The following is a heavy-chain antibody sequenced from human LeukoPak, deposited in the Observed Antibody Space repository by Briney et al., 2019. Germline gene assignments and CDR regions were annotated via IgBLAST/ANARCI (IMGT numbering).Heavy chain of an antibody. CDR1: GFTFSSYW. D-gene: IGHD3-22*01. Sequence: GGSLRLSCAASGFTFSSYWMSWVRQAPGKGLEWVANIKQDGSEKYYVDSVKGRFTISRDNAKNSLYLQMNSLRTEDTALYYCAKDPYYDSSGYYGGDFDYWGQGTLVTVSS. V-gene: IGHV3-7*03. CDR2: IKQDGSEK. J-gene: IGHJ4*02. CDR3: AKDPYYDSSGYYGGDFDY.